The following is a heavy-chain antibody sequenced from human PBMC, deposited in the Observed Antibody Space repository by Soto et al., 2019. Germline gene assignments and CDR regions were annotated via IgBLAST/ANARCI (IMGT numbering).Heavy chain of an antibody. CDR2: IYHSGST. V-gene: IGHV4-30-2*01. CDR1: GGSISSGGYS. J-gene: IGHJ4*02. D-gene: IGHD5-12*01. Sequence: TLSLTCAVSGGSISSGGYSGRWIRQPPGKGLEWIGYIYHSGSTYYNPSLKSRVTISVDRSKNQFSLKLSSVTAADTAVYYCASSMVATPKLDYWGQGTLVTVSS. CDR3: ASSMVATPKLDY.